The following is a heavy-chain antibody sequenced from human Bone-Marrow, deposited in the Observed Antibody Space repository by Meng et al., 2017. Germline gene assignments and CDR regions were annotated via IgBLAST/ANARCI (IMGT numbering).Heavy chain of an antibody. Sequence: QVHVPPWGAGLLKPSVTLSLTCAVYGGSFSGYYWSWIRQPPGKGLEWIGEINHSGSTNYNPSLKSRVAISVDTSKNQFSLKLSPVTAADTAVYYCARVKLIRGKRGYFDLWGRGTLVTVSS. CDR1: GGSFSGYY. V-gene: IGHV4-34*01. J-gene: IGHJ2*01. CDR2: INHSGST. D-gene: IGHD3-10*01. CDR3: ARVKLIRGKRGYFDL.